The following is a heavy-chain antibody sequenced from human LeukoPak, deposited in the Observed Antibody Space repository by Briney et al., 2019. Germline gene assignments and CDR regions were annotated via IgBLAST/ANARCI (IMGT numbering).Heavy chain of an antibody. Sequence: GGSLRLSCAASGFTFSSYAMSWVRHAPGKGLEWVSAISGSGGSTYYADSVKGRFTISRDNSKNTLYLQMNSLRAEDTAVYYCAKESGIVVVPAAWFDYWGQGTLVTVSS. CDR2: ISGSGGST. V-gene: IGHV3-23*01. CDR1: GFTFSSYA. CDR3: AKESGIVVVPAAWFDY. J-gene: IGHJ4*02. D-gene: IGHD2-2*01.